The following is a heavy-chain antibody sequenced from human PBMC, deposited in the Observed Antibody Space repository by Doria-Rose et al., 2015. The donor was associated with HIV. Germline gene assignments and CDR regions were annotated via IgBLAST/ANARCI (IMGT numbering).Heavy chain of an antibody. D-gene: IGHD3-22*01. Sequence: SVKVSCKTSGGTFSNYAIAWVRQAPGQGLEWMGRIIPILDIANYAQRFQGRVTITADTSTTTVYMELRSLRSDDTAVYYCARDSSGYYQPNYFDYWGQGTLVTVSS. J-gene: IGHJ4*02. CDR1: GGTFSNYA. CDR2: IIPILDIA. CDR3: ARDSSGYYQPNYFDY. V-gene: IGHV1-69*04.